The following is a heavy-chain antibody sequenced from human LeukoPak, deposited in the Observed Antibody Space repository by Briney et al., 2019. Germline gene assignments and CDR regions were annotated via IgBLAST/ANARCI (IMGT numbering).Heavy chain of an antibody. CDR3: ARDGKIQLWTNYYYYYMDV. D-gene: IGHD5-18*01. CDR1: GYTFTGYY. V-gene: IGHV1-2*02. CDR2: INPNRGGT. Sequence: GASVKVSCKASGYTFTGYYMHWVRQAPGQGLEWMGWINPNRGGTNYAQKFQGRVTMTRDTSISTAYMELSRLRSDDTAVYYCARDGKIQLWTNYYYYYMDVWGKGTTVTVSS. J-gene: IGHJ6*03.